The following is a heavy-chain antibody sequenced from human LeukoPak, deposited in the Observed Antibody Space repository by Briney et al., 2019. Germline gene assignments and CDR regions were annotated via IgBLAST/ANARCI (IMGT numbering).Heavy chain of an antibody. V-gene: IGHV4-34*01. J-gene: IGHJ4*02. D-gene: IGHD1-26*01. Sequence: SQTLSLTSAVYGGSFSGNYWSWNRPPPGKGLEWIGAINHSGSTNYNPSLKSRVTISVDTSTTQFTLKLSSVPGAVSVVYYCARGLVGGGTLFDYWGKGNVVSV. CDR3: ARGLVGGGTLFDY. CDR1: GGSFSGNY. CDR2: INHSGST.